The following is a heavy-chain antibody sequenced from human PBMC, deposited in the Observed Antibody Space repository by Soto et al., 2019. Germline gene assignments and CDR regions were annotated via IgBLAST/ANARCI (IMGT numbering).Heavy chain of an antibody. J-gene: IGHJ6*02. CDR1: GFSLSTSGMC. CDR2: IGWDDDK. D-gene: IGHD3-3*01. CDR3: ARIRGAATYYDFWSGYPGGDYYYGMDV. V-gene: IGHV2-70*01. Sequence: SGPTLVNPTQTLTLTCTFSGFSLSTSGMCVSWIRQPPGKALEWLALIGWDDDKYYSTSLKTRLTISKDTSKNQVVLTMTNMDPVDTATYYCARIRGAATYYDFWSGYPGGDYYYGMDVWGQGTTVTVSS.